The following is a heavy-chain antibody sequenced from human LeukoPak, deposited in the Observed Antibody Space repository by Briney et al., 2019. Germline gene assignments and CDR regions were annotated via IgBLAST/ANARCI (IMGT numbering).Heavy chain of an antibody. V-gene: IGHV1-2*06. D-gene: IGHD6-6*01. J-gene: IGHJ5*02. CDR1: GYTFTGYY. Sequence: GASVKVSCKASGYTFTGYYMHWVRQAPGQGLGWMGRINPNSGGTNYAQKFQGRVTMTRDTSISTAYMELSRLRSDDTAVYYCARRRSSGNWFDPWGQGTLVTVSS. CDR3: ARRRSSGNWFDP. CDR2: INPNSGGT.